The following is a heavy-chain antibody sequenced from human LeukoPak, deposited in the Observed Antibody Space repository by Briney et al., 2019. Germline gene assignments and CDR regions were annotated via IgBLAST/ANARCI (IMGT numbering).Heavy chain of an antibody. D-gene: IGHD3-16*01. CDR3: ARGVGWVKSYYYGMDV. J-gene: IGHJ6*02. Sequence: GASVKVSCKASGGTFSSYAISWVRQAPGQGLEWMGGIIPILGIANYAQKFQGRVTITADESTSTAYMELSSLRSEDTAVYYCARGVGWVKSYYYGMDVWGQGTTVTVSS. CDR1: GGTFSSYA. V-gene: IGHV1-69*10. CDR2: IIPILGIA.